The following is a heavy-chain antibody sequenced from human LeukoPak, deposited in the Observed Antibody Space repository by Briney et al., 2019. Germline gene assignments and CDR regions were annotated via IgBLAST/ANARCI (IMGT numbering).Heavy chain of an antibody. J-gene: IGHJ6*03. D-gene: IGHD3-10*01. CDR1: GFTFSSYG. V-gene: IGHV3-30*02. Sequence: GGSLRLSCAASGFTFSSYGMHWVRQAPGKGLEWVAFIRYDGSNKYYADSVKGRFTISRDNSKNTLHLQMNSLRAEDTAVYYCAKDNVKEAYYYGSGSRNVGYYYYYMDVWGKGTTVTISS. CDR3: AKDNVKEAYYYGSGSRNVGYYYYYMDV. CDR2: IRYDGSNK.